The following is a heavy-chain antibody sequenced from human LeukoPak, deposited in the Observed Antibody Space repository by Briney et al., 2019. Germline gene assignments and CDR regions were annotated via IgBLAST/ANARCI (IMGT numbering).Heavy chain of an antibody. Sequence: GESLKISCKGPGYRFTSYWISWVRQMPGKGLEWMGIIYPGDSDTRYSPSFQGQVTISADKSISTAYLQWSSLKASDTAMYYCSRLQANWGSFDYWGQGTLVTVSS. V-gene: IGHV5-51*01. J-gene: IGHJ4*02. CDR1: GYRFTSYW. CDR2: IYPGDSDT. CDR3: SRLQANWGSFDY. D-gene: IGHD7-27*01.